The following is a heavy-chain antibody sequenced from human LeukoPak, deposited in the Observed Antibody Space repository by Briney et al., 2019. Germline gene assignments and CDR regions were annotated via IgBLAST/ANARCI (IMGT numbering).Heavy chain of an antibody. CDR2: ISGSIGST. D-gene: IGHD4-17*01. Sequence: GGSLRLSCAASGFSFSNYWFHWVRQAPGKGLEWVSLISGSIGSTSYAGSVKGRFTISRDTSKNTLYLQMNSLRAEDTAIYYCAKGMTTVTTRSPLDDWGQGTLVTVSS. V-gene: IGHV3-23*01. CDR3: AKGMTTVTTRSPLDD. CDR1: GFSFSNYW. J-gene: IGHJ4*02.